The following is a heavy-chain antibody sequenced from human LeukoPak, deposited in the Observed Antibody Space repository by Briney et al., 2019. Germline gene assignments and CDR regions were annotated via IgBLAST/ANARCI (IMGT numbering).Heavy chain of an antibody. CDR2: ISYDGSNK. CDR3: AKNKYYDSSGDIFDY. D-gene: IGHD3-22*01. J-gene: IGHJ4*02. Sequence: GGSLRLSCAASGFTFSSYAMHWVRQAPGKGLEWVAVISYDGSNKYYADSVKGRFTISRDNSKNTLYLQMNSLRAEDTAVYYCAKNKYYDSSGDIFDYWGQGTLVTVSS. V-gene: IGHV3-30*04. CDR1: GFTFSSYA.